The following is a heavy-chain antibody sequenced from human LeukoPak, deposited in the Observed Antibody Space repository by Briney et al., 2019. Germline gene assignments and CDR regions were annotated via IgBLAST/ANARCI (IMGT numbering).Heavy chain of an antibody. Sequence: SETLSLTCTVSGGSITSGSYYWSWIRQPAGKGLEWIGRIFTSGSANYNPSLKSRVTISLDTSENQFSLKLNSVTAADTAVYYCARSFETWSGYVGYWGQGTLVTVSS. CDR1: GGSITSGSYY. D-gene: IGHD3-3*01. J-gene: IGHJ4*02. CDR3: ARSFETWSGYVGY. V-gene: IGHV4-61*02. CDR2: IFTSGSA.